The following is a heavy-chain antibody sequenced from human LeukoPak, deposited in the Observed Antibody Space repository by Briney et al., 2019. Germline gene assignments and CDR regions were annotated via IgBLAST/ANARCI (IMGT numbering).Heavy chain of an antibody. CDR3: ARAEWLRSHDAFDI. Sequence: SGTLSLTCAVSGGSISSSNWWSWVRQPPGKGLEWIGEIYHSGSTNYNPSLKSRVTISVDKSKNQFSLKLSSVTAADTAVYYCARAEWLRSHDAFDIWGQGTMVTVSS. J-gene: IGHJ3*02. D-gene: IGHD6-19*01. CDR2: IYHSGST. V-gene: IGHV4-4*02. CDR1: GGSISSSNW.